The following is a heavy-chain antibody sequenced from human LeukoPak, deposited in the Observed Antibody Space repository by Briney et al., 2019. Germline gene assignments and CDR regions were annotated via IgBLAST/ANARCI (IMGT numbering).Heavy chain of an antibody. Sequence: PSETLSLTCAVSGGSISSGGYSWSWIRQPPGKGLEWIGYIYYSGSTYYNPSLKSRVTISVDTSKNQFSLKLSSVTAADTAVYYCARHANYGSGSFDYWGQGTPVTVSS. CDR3: ARHANYGSGSFDY. V-gene: IGHV4-30-2*03. CDR1: GGSISSGGYS. D-gene: IGHD3-10*01. J-gene: IGHJ4*02. CDR2: IYYSGST.